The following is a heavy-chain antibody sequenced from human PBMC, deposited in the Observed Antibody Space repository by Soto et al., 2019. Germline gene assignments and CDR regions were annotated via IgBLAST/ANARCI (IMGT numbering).Heavy chain of an antibody. Sequence: QVQLQESGPGLVKPSETLTLTCTVSPGSISSSYWSWIRQPPGRGLEWIGHVTYSGTTKYNPSLKSRGSISVSTSKRQFSLRLTSVTAADTAVYYCAREAQDYYFDHWGQGILVTVSS. J-gene: IGHJ5*02. D-gene: IGHD1-26*01. CDR1: PGSISSSY. CDR2: VTYSGTT. V-gene: IGHV4-59*01. CDR3: AREAQDYYFDH.